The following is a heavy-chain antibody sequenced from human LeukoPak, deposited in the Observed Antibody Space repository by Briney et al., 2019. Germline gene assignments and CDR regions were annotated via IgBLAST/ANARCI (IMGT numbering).Heavy chain of an antibody. D-gene: IGHD7-27*01. CDR2: IYYRSRWHY. V-gene: IGHV6-1*01. Sequence: SQTLSLTCAISGDSVSSNSGSWSWIRQSPSRGPEWLGRIYYRSRWHYEYAVSVQNRISISPDTTKSQFSLQLNSMSPDDSAVYYCVSGGDWGFGWYFDVWGRGALVTVSS. CDR3: VSGGDWGFGWYFDV. CDR1: GDSVSSNSGS. J-gene: IGHJ2*01.